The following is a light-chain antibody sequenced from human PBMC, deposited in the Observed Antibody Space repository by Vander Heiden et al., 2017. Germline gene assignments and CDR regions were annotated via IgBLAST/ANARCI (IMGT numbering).Light chain of an antibody. Sequence: ALPTYSSSPSWPPGQRVTITCSGIPSNIGSNTVNWYQQLPGPAPKLLIYSNNQRPSGVPDRFSGSKSGTSASLAISGLQAEDEADYYCAAWDDSLNGLVFGGGTKLTGL. CDR2: SNN. CDR3: AAWDDSLNGLV. J-gene: IGLJ2*01. V-gene: IGLV1-44*01. CDR1: PSNIGSNT.